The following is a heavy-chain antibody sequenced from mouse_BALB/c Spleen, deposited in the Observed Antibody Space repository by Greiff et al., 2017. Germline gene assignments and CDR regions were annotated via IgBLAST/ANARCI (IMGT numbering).Heavy chain of an antibody. V-gene: IGHV1-12*01. D-gene: IGHD3-3*01. J-gene: IGHJ4*01. CDR1: GYTFTSYN. CDR2: IYPGNGDT. CDR3: ARGQLGLYYYAMDY. Sequence: QVQLQQPGAELVKPGASVKMSCKASGYTFTSYNMHWVKQTPGQGLEWIGAIYPGNGDTSYNQKFKGKATLTADKSSSTAYMQLSSLTSEDSAVYYCARGQLGLYYYAMDYWGQGTSVTVSS.